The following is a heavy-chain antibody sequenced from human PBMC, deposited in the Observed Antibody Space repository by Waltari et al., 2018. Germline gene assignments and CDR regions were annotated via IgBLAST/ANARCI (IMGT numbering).Heavy chain of an antibody. CDR3: ALDTGALWMDV. D-gene: IGHD2-21*01. V-gene: IGHV1-46*01. J-gene: IGHJ6*02. CDR2: INPGGGST. Sequence: QVQLVQSGAEVKKPGASVKISCKTSEYTFTSSYIHWVRQAPGQGLEWMGIINPGGGSTIYAQKFQGRVTSTRDTSPSTVYMELSSLRSDDTAVYYCALDTGALWMDVWGQGTTVTVSS. CDR1: EYTFTSSY.